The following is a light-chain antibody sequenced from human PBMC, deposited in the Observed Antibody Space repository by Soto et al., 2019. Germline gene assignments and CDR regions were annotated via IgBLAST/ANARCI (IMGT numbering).Light chain of an antibody. CDR1: QSVSSSY. Sequence: EIVLTQSPGTLSLSPGERATLSCRASQSVSSSYLAWYQQKPGQAPRLLIYGASGRATGIPDRFSGSRSGTDFTLTISRLAPEDFEVYYCQQYGSSPLFTFGPGTKVHIK. CDR2: GAS. V-gene: IGKV3-20*01. J-gene: IGKJ3*01. CDR3: QQYGSSPLFT.